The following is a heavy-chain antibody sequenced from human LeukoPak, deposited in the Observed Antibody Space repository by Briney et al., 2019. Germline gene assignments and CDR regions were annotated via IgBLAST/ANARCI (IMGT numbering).Heavy chain of an antibody. V-gene: IGHV3-23*01. Sequence: PGGSLRLSCAASGFTFTNYAMTWVRQAPGKGLEWVSGISAGGGSTYYAESVKGRFTISRDNSRNTLYLQMNSLRADDTALYYCAKGPFSQPRNWFDPWGQGTLVTVSS. D-gene: IGHD1-14*01. CDR2: ISAGGGST. CDR1: GFTFTNYA. CDR3: AKGPFSQPRNWFDP. J-gene: IGHJ5*02.